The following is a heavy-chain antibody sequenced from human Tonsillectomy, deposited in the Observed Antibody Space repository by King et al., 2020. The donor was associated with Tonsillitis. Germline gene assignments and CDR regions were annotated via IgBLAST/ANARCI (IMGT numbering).Heavy chain of an antibody. D-gene: IGHD6-13*01. V-gene: IGHV3-30*18. CDR2: ISYEGSNK. Sequence: VQLVESGGGVVQPGRSLRLSCAAPGFTFSSYGMHWGLQAPGKGLGWVAVISYEGSNKYYADSVKGRFTISRDNSKNTLYLQMNSLRAEETAVYYCAKSLYSSSWYTSYFDYWGQGTLVTVSS. CDR1: GFTFSSYG. J-gene: IGHJ4*02. CDR3: AKSLYSSSWYTSYFDY.